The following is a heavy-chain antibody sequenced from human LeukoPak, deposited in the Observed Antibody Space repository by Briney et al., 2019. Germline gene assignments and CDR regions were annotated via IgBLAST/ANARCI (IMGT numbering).Heavy chain of an antibody. CDR1: GFTFTSDA. J-gene: IGHJ5*02. V-gene: IGHV3-23*01. CDR2: TVSRGTT. Sequence: GGSLRLSCVASGFTFTSDAMNWVRQAPGKGLEWVSSTVSRGTTQYADSVRGRFTVSRDTSKNTLYLQTNSLRADDTAVYYCAKCSTSAYTTGWCNWIDPWGQGTLVTVSS. CDR3: AKCSTSAYTTGWCNWIDP. D-gene: IGHD6-19*01.